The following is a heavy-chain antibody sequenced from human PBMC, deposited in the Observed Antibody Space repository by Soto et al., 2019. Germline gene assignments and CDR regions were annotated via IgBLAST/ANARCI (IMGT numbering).Heavy chain of an antibody. J-gene: IGHJ5*02. D-gene: IGHD4-17*01. Sequence: PSETLSLTCIVSGGYMSTFYWSWIRKTAGKGLEWMGRVYATGTSDYNPSLRSRIAMSVDISKKTFSLRLRSVTAADTGVYYCVRDGSKTLRDCFDPWGQGILVTV. CDR1: GGYMSTFY. CDR3: VRDGSKTLRDCFDP. CDR2: VYATGTS. V-gene: IGHV4-4*07.